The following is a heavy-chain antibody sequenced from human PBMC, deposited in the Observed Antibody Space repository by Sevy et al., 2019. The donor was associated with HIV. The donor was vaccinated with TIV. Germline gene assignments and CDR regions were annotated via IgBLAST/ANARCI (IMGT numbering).Heavy chain of an antibody. CDR1: GFSFSSYG. CDR2: IWFDGSNS. CDR3: ERDHEFYDYGDYGPTFFPDY. Sequence: GGSLRLSCAASGFSFSSYGMHWVRQAPGKGLEWVALIWFDGSNSYYADSVKGRFTISRDTSKNTVYLQMNSLRAEDTAVYYCERDHEFYDYGDYGPTFFPDYWGQGTLVTVSS. J-gene: IGHJ4*02. D-gene: IGHD4-17*01. V-gene: IGHV3-33*01.